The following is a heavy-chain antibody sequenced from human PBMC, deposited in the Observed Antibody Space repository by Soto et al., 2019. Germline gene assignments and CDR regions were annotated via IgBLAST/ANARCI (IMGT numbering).Heavy chain of an antibody. V-gene: IGHV1-18*01. CDR1: GYTFTSYG. CDR2: ISAYNGNT. Sequence: QVQLVQSGAEVKKPGASVKVSCKASGYTFTSYGISWVRQAPGQGLEWMGWISAYNGNTNYGQKLPGRVTMTTATSTSTAYMELTSLRSADTAVYYCAIYAPPLVYWAQGTLVTVSS. D-gene: IGHD2-2*01. J-gene: IGHJ4*02. CDR3: AIYAPPLVY.